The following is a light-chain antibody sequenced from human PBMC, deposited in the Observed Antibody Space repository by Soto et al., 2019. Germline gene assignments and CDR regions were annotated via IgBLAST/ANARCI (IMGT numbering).Light chain of an antibody. J-gene: IGLJ2*01. V-gene: IGLV2-8*01. Sequence: QSALTQPPSASGSPGQSVTISCTGTSSDVGGYNYVSWYQHHPGKAPKLMISEVSKRPSGVPDRFSGSMSGNTASLTVSGLQAEDEADYDCSSFAGNNNLVFGGGTKLTVL. CDR2: EVS. CDR1: SSDVGGYNY. CDR3: SSFAGNNNLV.